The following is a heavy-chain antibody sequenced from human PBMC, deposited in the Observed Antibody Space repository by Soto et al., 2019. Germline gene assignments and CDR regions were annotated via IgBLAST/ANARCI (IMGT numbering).Heavy chain of an antibody. Sequence: TSETLSLTCTVSGGSVSSSSYYWGWIRQPPGKGLEWIGSIYYSGSPYYNPSLKSRVTISVDTSKNQFTLKLDSVTAADTAVYYCARPQTNYGSGSYPYNWFDPWGQGTLVTVSS. CDR3: ARPQTNYGSGSYPYNWFDP. CDR1: GGSVSSSSYY. V-gene: IGHV4-39*01. J-gene: IGHJ5*02. D-gene: IGHD3-10*01. CDR2: IYYSGSP.